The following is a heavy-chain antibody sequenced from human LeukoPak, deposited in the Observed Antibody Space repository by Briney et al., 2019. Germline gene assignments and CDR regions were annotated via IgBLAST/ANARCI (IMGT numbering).Heavy chain of an antibody. V-gene: IGHV1-69*05. CDR2: IIPIFGTA. CDR1: GGTFISYA. Sequence: SVKVSCKASGGTFISYAISWVRQAPGQGVEWMGGIIPIFGTANYAQKFQGRVTITTDESTSTAYMELSSLRSEDTAVYYCAREGVRGGNYWGQGTLVTVSS. J-gene: IGHJ4*02. CDR3: AREGVRGGNY. D-gene: IGHD3-16*01.